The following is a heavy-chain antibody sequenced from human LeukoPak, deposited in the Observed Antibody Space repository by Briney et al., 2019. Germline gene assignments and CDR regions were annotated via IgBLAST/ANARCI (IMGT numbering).Heavy chain of an antibody. CDR2: INHSGYT. Sequence: SETLSLTCAVSGVSFDDYYWSWVRQAPGKGLEWLGEINHSGYTNDSPSLKSRVTLSIDTSRKQFSLNLKSVTVADAGIYYCTRMTTGHDYWGQGTLVTVSS. CDR1: GVSFDDYY. CDR3: TRMTTGHDY. D-gene: IGHD4-17*01. J-gene: IGHJ4*02. V-gene: IGHV4-34*01.